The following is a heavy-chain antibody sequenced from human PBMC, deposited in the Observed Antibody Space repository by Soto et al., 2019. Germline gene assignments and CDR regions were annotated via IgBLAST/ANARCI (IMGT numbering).Heavy chain of an antibody. CDR3: ARRYSSSSDY. V-gene: IGHV4-59*08. CDR2: IFYSGST. CDR1: GGSISSYY. D-gene: IGHD6-13*01. Sequence: XXTLSLACTVSGGSISSYYWSWIRQPPGKGLEWIGYIFYSGSTNYNPSLKSRVTISVDTSKNQFSLKLSSVTAADTAVYYCARRYSSSSDYWGQGTLVTVSS. J-gene: IGHJ4*02.